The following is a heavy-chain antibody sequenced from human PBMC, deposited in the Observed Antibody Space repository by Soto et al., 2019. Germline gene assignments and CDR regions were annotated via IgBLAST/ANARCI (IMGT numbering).Heavy chain of an antibody. CDR1: GYTFTSYD. Sequence: QVQLVQSGAEVQKPGASVKVSCKASGYTFTSYDINWVRQATGQGFEWMGWMNPNCGKTGYAQKFQGRVTMTRNTSKSTAYMELSSLRSEEPAGYYCARKTDYFDYWGQGTLVTVSS. CDR2: MNPNCGKT. CDR3: ARKTDYFDY. J-gene: IGHJ4*02. V-gene: IGHV1-8*02.